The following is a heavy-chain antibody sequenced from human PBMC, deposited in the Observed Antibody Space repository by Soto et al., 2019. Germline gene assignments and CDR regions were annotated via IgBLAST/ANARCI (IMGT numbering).Heavy chain of an antibody. V-gene: IGHV3-23*01. CDR1: GFTFSSHA. Sequence: TGGALRLSCAASGFTFSSHAMSWVRQAPGKGLEWGSAISGSGGRTYYADSVKGRFTISRDNSKNSLYLQMNSLRAEDSAVFFCARDRWFGELSPADLFHYWGQGTLVTVSS. D-gene: IGHD3-10*01. CDR3: ARDRWFGELSPADLFHY. CDR2: ISGSGGRT. J-gene: IGHJ4*02.